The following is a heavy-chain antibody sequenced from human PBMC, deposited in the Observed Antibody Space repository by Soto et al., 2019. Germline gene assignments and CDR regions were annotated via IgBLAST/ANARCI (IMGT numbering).Heavy chain of an antibody. D-gene: IGHD5-18*01. V-gene: IGHV4-4*07. CDR3: ARDPPLYSRPTKGSYYGMDV. CDR2: IYTSGST. Sequence: SETLSLTCTASGGSISSYYWSWIRQPAGKGLEWIGRIYTSGSTNYNPSPKSRVTMSVDTSKNQFSLTLSSVNAADTAVYYCARDPPLYSRPTKGSYYGMDVWGQGTTVTVSS. CDR1: GGSISSYY. J-gene: IGHJ6*02.